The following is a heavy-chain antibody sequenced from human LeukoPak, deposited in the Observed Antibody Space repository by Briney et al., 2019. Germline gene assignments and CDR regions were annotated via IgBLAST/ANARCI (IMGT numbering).Heavy chain of an antibody. V-gene: IGHV3-21*01. CDR2: ISSSSSYI. CDR3: ARDGQTGTTVY. J-gene: IGHJ4*02. Sequence: GGSLRLSCAASGFTFSSYSMNWVRQAPGKGLEWVSSISSSSSYIYYAASVKGRFTISRDNAKNSLHLQMNSLRAEDTAVYYCARDGQTGTTVYWGQGILVRVSS. CDR1: GFTFSSYS. D-gene: IGHD1-7*01.